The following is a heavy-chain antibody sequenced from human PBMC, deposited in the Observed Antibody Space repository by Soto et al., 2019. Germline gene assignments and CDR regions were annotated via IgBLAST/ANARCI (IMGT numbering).Heavy chain of an antibody. D-gene: IGHD3-22*01. CDR2: INNNSGRK. V-gene: IGHV3-23*01. CDR3: AKDGDYEYCDY. CDR1: GFSFSSYT. J-gene: IGHJ4*02. Sequence: PGGSVRLSCAASGFSFSSYTMNWVRQAPGKGLEWVSSINNNSGRKYYADSVKGRFTISRDNSKNTLFRQLNRLKAEDTAVYFCAKDGDYEYCDYWGQGTGVTVS.